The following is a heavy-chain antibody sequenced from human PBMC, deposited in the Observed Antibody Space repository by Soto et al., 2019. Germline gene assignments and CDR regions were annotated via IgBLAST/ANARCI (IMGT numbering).Heavy chain of an antibody. D-gene: IGHD3-22*01. J-gene: IGHJ4*02. CDR1: GGSFSGYC. V-gene: IGHV4-34*01. Sequence: SETLSLTCAVYGGSFSGYCWSWIRQPPWKGLEWIGEINHSGSTNYNPSLKSRVTISVDTSKNQFSLKLSSVTADDTAVYYCARGRVYYDSSGLHFDYWGQGSLVTFST. CDR2: INHSGST. CDR3: ARGRVYYDSSGLHFDY.